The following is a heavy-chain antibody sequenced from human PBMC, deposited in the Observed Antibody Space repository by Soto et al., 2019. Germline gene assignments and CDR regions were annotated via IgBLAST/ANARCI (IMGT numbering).Heavy chain of an antibody. CDR3: AAGTLVVVTATDAFDI. CDR2: IVVGSGNT. J-gene: IGHJ3*02. D-gene: IGHD2-21*02. V-gene: IGHV1-58*01. Sequence: SVKVSCKASGFTFTSSAVQWVRQARGQRLEWIGWIVVGSGNTNYAQKFQEGVTITRDMSTSTAYMELSSLRSEDTAVYYCAAGTLVVVTATDAFDIWGQGTMVTVSS. CDR1: GFTFTSSA.